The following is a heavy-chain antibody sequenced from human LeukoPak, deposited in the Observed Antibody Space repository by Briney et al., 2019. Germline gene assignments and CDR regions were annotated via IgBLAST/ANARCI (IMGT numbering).Heavy chain of an antibody. CDR2: IRYDGSNK. CDR1: GFTFSSYV. V-gene: IGHV3-30*02. J-gene: IGHJ4*02. Sequence: GGSLRLSCAASGFTFSSYVMHWVRQAPGKGLEWVAFIRYDGSNKYYADSVKGRFTISRDNSKNTLYLQMNSLRAEDTAVYYCARGHLVATIPHYWGQGTLVTVSS. CDR3: ARGHLVATIPHY. D-gene: IGHD5-12*01.